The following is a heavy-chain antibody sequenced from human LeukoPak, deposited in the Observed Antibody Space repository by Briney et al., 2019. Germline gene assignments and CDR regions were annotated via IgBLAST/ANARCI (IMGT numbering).Heavy chain of an antibody. V-gene: IGHV1-46*01. CDR2: INPSGGRT. Sequence: GASVKVSCKASVYTFTSYYMHWVRQAPGQGLEWMGIINPSGGRTSYAQKFQGRVTMTRDTSTSTVYMELSSLRSEDTAVYYCARDPYYYDSSGYSSYFDYWGQGTLVTVSS. CDR1: VYTFTSYY. CDR3: ARDPYYYDSSGYSSYFDY. J-gene: IGHJ4*02. D-gene: IGHD3-22*01.